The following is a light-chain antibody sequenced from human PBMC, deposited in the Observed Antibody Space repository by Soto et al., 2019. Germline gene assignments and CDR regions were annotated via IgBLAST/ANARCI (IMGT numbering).Light chain of an antibody. CDR2: KAS. CDR3: QQYNSYWT. Sequence: DIQMTQSPSTLSASVGDRVTITCRASQSISSWLAWYQQKPGKAPKLLVCKASSLESGVPSRFSGSGSGTEFTLTISSLQPDDVATCYCQQYNSYWTFGQGTKVEIK. CDR1: QSISSW. J-gene: IGKJ1*01. V-gene: IGKV1-5*03.